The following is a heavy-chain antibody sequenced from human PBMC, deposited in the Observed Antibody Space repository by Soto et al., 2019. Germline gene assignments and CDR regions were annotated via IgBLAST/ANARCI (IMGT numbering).Heavy chain of an antibody. D-gene: IGHD3-10*02. V-gene: IGHV4-39*01. CDR1: GGSISSSSYY. CDR2: IYYSGST. Sequence: QLQLQESGPGLVKPSETLSLTCTVSGGSISSSSYYWGWVRQPPGKGLEWIGSIYYSGSTYYNPSLKSRVTISVDTSKNQFSLKLSSVTAADTAVYYCASVGGVRYWFDPWGQGTLVTVSS. J-gene: IGHJ5*02. CDR3: ASVGGVRYWFDP.